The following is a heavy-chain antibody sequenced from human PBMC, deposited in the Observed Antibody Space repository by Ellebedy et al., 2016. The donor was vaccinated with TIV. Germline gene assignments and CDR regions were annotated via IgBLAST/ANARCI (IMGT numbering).Heavy chain of an antibody. CDR1: GYTFTSYY. CDR2: IDPLGGTT. J-gene: IGHJ4*02. D-gene: IGHD4-17*01. V-gene: IGHV1-46*01. Sequence: AASVKVSCKASGYTFTSYYVHWVRQAPGQGLEWMGIIDPLGGTTSYAENFQGRVSMTRDTSTSTVYMELISLRSEDSAVYYCTRDRVVGVTTFVYWGQGTVVTVSS. CDR3: TRDRVVGVTTFVY.